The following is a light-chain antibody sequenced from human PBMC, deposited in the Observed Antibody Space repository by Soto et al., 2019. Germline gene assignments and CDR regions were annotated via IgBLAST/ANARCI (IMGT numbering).Light chain of an antibody. CDR3: HQYNSYFQT. Sequence: DIQMTQSPSTLSASVADRVTITCRASQSISSWLAWYQQKPGKAPKLLIYDASSLESGVPSRFSGSAAGTDFTLSISSLQPDDFATYYCHQYNSYFQTFGQGTKVDIK. CDR2: DAS. V-gene: IGKV1-5*01. J-gene: IGKJ1*01. CDR1: QSISSW.